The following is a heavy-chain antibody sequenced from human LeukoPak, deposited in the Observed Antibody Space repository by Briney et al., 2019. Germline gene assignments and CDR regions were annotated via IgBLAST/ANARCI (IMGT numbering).Heavy chain of an antibody. CDR2: ISGSGGST. J-gene: IGHJ4*02. V-gene: IGHV3-23*01. Sequence: QSGGSLRLSCAASGFTFSSYAMSWLRQAPGKGREWVSAISGSGGSTYYADSVKGRFTISRDNSKNTLYLQMTSLRAEDTAVYYCAKDGGTTGTYSIDYWGQGTLVTVSS. CDR3: AKDGGTTGTYSIDY. CDR1: GFTFSSYA. D-gene: IGHD1-1*01.